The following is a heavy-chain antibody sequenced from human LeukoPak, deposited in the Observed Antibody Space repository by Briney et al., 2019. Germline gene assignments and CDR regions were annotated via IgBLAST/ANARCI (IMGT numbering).Heavy chain of an antibody. Sequence: PGGSLRLSCAASGFSVSTYYMDWVRQAPGKGLEWVSVIYSDGNTQYADSVKGRFTISRDDSKNTLYLQMNSMKAEDTAVYYCARARSRCTYGVFRSDYYYYMDVWGKGTTVTVSS. J-gene: IGHJ6*03. CDR3: ARARSRCTYGVFRSDYYYYMDV. D-gene: IGHD2-8*01. CDR2: IYSDGNT. V-gene: IGHV3-66*02. CDR1: GFSVSTYY.